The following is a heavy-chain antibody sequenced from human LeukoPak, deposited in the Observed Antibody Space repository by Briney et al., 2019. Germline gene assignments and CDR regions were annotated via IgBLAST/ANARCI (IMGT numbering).Heavy chain of an antibody. D-gene: IGHD3-16*02. Sequence: PSETLSLTCAVYGGSFSGYYWSWIRQPPGKGLEWIGEINHSGSTNYNPSLKSRVTISVDTSKNQFSLKLSSVTAADTAVYYCARAKYYDYVWGSYRLMAYFDYWGQGTLVTVSS. J-gene: IGHJ4*02. CDR2: INHSGST. CDR3: ARAKYYDYVWGSYRLMAYFDY. V-gene: IGHV4-34*01. CDR1: GGSFSGYY.